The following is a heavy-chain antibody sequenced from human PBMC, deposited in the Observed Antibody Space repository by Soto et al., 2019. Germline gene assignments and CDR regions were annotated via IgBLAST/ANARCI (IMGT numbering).Heavy chain of an antibody. V-gene: IGHV4-30-4*01. J-gene: IGHJ6*02. CDR2: IYYSGST. CDR1: GASISSGDYY. CDR3: SSGYGYYYGMDV. Sequence: SETLSLTCTVSGASISSGDYYWRWIRQPPGKGLEWIGYIYYSGSTYYNPSLKSRVTISVDTPKNQFSLKLSSVTAANTAGYYCSSGYGYYYGMDVWGQGTTVTVSS. D-gene: IGHD5-12*01.